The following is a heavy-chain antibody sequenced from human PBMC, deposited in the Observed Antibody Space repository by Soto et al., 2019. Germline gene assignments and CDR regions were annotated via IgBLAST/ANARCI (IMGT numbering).Heavy chain of an antibody. CDR1: GFIFSDYY. CDR2: INNGGDIV. J-gene: IGHJ4*02. Sequence: QVQLEESGGGLVKPGQSLRLSCATSGFIFSDYYMAWIRQAPGKGLEWIGYINNGGDIVHYSDAVRGRFRISRDNDMNLLFLHLDNVRDEDTAVYYCTRGGAGRPDYWGQGSLVVVSS. D-gene: IGHD6-13*01. V-gene: IGHV3-11*04. CDR3: TRGGAGRPDY.